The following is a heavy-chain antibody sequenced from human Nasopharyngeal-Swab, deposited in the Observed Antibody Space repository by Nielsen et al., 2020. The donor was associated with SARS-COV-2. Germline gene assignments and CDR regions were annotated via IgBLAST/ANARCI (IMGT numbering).Heavy chain of an antibody. J-gene: IGHJ6*03. CDR3: ARYSGSYYRGYMDV. CDR1: GGSASSGSYY. V-gene: IGHV4-61*01. D-gene: IGHD1-26*01. Sequence: SETLSLTCTVSGGSASSGSYYWSWIRQPPGKGLEWIGYIYYSGSTNYNPSLKSRVTISVDTSKNQFSLKLSSVTAADTAVYYCARYSGSYYRGYMDVWGKGTTVTVSS. CDR2: IYYSGST.